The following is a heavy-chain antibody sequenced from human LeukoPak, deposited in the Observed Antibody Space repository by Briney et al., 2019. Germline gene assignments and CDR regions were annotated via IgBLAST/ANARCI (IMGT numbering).Heavy chain of an antibody. CDR2: ITPGGGT. CDR1: GSTFTYYA. Sequence: ASVKASCKASGSTFTYYAMHWVRQAPGQGPQWMGWITPGGGTNYPQKFQGRVAITWDTSITTAYMDLSRLTTDNTAVYYCARDRYGDGFAHFDYWGQGALVTVSS. CDR3: ARDRYGDGFAHFDY. J-gene: IGHJ4*02. D-gene: IGHD5-24*01. V-gene: IGHV1-2*02.